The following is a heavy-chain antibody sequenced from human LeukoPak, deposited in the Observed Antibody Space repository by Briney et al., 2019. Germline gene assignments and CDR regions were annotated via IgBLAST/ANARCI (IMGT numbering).Heavy chain of an antibody. CDR2: IFYDGSMK. CDR3: AKKYSTGLDP. Sequence: GGSLRLSCAASGFAFSNYAMHWVRQAPGKGLEWVGVIFYDGSMKYYADSVKGRFTISRDNSKNSLYLQMSSLRVEDTAVYYCAKKYSTGLDPWGQGTLVTVSS. J-gene: IGHJ5*02. V-gene: IGHV3-30*18. D-gene: IGHD1-26*01. CDR1: GFAFSNYA.